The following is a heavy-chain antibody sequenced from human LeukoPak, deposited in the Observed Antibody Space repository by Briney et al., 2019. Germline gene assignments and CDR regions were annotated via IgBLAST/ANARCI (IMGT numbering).Heavy chain of an antibody. CDR1: GGSISSSSYYW. CDR3: AMSTVGFDC. CDR2: INNDGTSA. J-gene: IGHJ4*02. D-gene: IGHD1-26*01. V-gene: IGHV3-74*01. Sequence: ETLSLTCTVSGGSISSSSYYWMHWVRQSPGKGLEWVSRINNDGTSATYADSVKGRFTISRDNGKNTLFLQMNSLRVEDTAVYYCAMSTVGFDCWGQGTLVTASS.